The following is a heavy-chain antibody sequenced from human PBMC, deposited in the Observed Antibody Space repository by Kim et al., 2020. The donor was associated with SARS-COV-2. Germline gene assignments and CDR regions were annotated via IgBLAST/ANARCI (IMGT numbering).Heavy chain of an antibody. V-gene: IGHV1-2*02. CDR3: ARGLAPGGIAARPTGIDY. J-gene: IGHJ4*02. CDR1: GYTFTGYY. Sequence: ASVKVSCKASGYTFTGYYMHWVRQAPGQGLEWMGWINPNSGGTNYAQKFQGRVTMTRDTSISTAYMELSRLRSEDTAVYYCARGLAPGGIAARPTGIDYWGQGTLVTVSS. D-gene: IGHD6-6*01. CDR2: INPNSGGT.